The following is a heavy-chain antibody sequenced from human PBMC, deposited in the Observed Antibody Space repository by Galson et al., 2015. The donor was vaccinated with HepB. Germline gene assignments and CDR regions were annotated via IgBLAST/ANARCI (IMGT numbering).Heavy chain of an antibody. Sequence: SLRLSCAASGFTFSSYAMHWVRQAPGKGLEYVSAISSNGGSTYYADSVKGRFTISRDNSKNALYLQMSSLRAGDTAVYYCVKDAGGGGSYGGFDYWGQGTLVTVSS. CDR3: VKDAGGGGSYGGFDY. J-gene: IGHJ4*02. CDR1: GFTFSSYA. D-gene: IGHD1-26*01. V-gene: IGHV3-64D*06. CDR2: ISSNGGST.